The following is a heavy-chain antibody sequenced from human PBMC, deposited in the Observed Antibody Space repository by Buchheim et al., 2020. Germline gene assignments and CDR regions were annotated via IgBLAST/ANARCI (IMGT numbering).Heavy chain of an antibody. V-gene: IGHV3-30-3*01. CDR2: ISYDGSNK. D-gene: IGHD3-16*01. J-gene: IGHJ4*02. CDR1: GFTFSSYA. Sequence: QVQLVESGGGVVQPGRSLRLSCAASGFTFSSYAMHWVRQAPGKGLEWVAVISYDGSNKYYADSVKGRFTISRDNYKNTLYLQMNSLRAEDTAVYYCARDEYDYVWGSPYFDYWGQGTL. CDR3: ARDEYDYVWGSPYFDY.